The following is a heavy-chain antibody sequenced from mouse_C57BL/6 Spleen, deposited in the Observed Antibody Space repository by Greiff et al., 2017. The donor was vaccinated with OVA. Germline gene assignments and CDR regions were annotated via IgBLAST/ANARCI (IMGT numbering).Heavy chain of an antibody. CDR1: GYTFTSYW. J-gene: IGHJ2*01. V-gene: IGHV1-69*01. D-gene: IGHD4-1*01. CDR3: ARANWDYYFDY. CDR2: IDPSDSYT. Sequence: QVQLQQSGAELVMPGASVKLSCKASGYTFTSYWMHWVKQRPGQGLEWIGEIDPSDSYTNYNQKFKGKSTLTVDKSSSTAYMQLSSLTSEDSAVYYCARANWDYYFDYWGQGTTLTVSS.